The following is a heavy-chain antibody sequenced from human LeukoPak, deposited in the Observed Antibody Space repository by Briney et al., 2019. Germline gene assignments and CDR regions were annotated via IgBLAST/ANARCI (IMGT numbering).Heavy chain of an antibody. J-gene: IGHJ4*02. CDR1: GFTFSTFA. Sequence: GGSLRLSCAASGFTFSTFAMSWVRQAPGKGLEWFSAISGSGGTTYYADSVQGRFTISRDKSQNTLYLQMNSLRAEDTAVYYCAKYIGSGFSFEHWGQGTLVAVSS. V-gene: IGHV3-23*01. D-gene: IGHD2-15*01. CDR3: AKYIGSGFSFEH. CDR2: ISGSGGTT.